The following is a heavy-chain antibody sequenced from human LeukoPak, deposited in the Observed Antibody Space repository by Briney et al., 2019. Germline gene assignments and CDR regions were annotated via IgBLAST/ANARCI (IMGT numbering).Heavy chain of an antibody. V-gene: IGHV1-69*06. CDR1: GGTFSSYA. D-gene: IGHD4-11*01. CDR2: IIPIFGTA. CDR3: ARDNSNYAAGNYYYYMDV. J-gene: IGHJ6*03. Sequence: SVKVSCKASGGTFSSYAISWVRQAPGQGLEWMGGIIPIFGTANYAQKFQGRVTITADKSTSTAYMELSSLRSEDTAVYYCARDNSNYAAGNYYYYMDVWGKGTTVTVSS.